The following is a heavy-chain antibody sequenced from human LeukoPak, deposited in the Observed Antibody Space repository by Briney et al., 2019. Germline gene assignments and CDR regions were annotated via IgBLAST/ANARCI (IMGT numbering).Heavy chain of an antibody. CDR3: ANRPNAPHSSGGSCYPDY. Sequence: GGALRLSCAASGFTFSSYGMHWVRQAPGKGLEGVAVISYDGSNKYYADSVKGRFTISRDNSKNTLYLQMNSLRAEDTAVYYCANRPNAPHSSGGSCYPDYWGQGTLVTVSS. J-gene: IGHJ4*02. V-gene: IGHV3-30*18. CDR1: GFTFSSYG. D-gene: IGHD2-15*01. CDR2: ISYDGSNK.